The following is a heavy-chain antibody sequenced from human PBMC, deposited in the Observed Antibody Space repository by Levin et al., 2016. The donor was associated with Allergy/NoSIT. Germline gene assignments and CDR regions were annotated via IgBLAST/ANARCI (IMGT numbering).Heavy chain of an antibody. CDR3: ARVRYFDNSGYYYDFDY. J-gene: IGHJ4*02. D-gene: IGHD3-22*01. CDR1: GYSISRGYF. V-gene: IGHV4-38-2*01. Sequence: SETLSLTCAVSGYSISRGYFWAWIRQPPGKGLEWIGDIYHSGVTHSNPSLKSRVTISMDTSKNQFSLHLRSVTAADTAVYFCARVRYFDNSGYYYDFDYWGQGTLVTVSS. CDR2: IYHSGVT.